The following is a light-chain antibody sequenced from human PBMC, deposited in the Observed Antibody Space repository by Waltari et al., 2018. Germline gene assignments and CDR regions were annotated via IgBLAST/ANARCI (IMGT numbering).Light chain of an antibody. J-gene: IGKJ2*01. V-gene: IGKV1-5*03. CDR1: PTIGSW. CDR2: KAV. CDR3: QHYIRYPVT. Sequence: DIQMTQSPSPLSASVGDRATITCRASPTIGSWLAWYQQKPGKDPKLLIYKAVNLESGVPSRFSRGESGIQFSLTISSLQPDDVTTYYCQHYIRYPVTFGQGTKLELK.